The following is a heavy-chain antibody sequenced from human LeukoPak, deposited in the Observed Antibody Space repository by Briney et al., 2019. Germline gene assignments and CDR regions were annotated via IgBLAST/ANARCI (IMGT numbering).Heavy chain of an antibody. J-gene: IGHJ4*02. Sequence: SQTLSLTCTVSSDSISSGDYYWSWIRQPAGKVLEFIGYINKNGGTYYNPPLKSRVSISIDTSKNQFSLKLTSVTAADTAVYFCAREHKSYGDYPYYFDSWGQGTLVTVSS. CDR3: AREHKSYGDYPYYFDS. CDR2: INKNGGT. D-gene: IGHD4-17*01. CDR1: SDSISSGDYY. V-gene: IGHV4-30-4*01.